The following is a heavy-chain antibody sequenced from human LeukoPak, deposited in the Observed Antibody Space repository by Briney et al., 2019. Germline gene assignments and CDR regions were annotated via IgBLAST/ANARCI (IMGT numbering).Heavy chain of an antibody. V-gene: IGHV3-30*02. CDR2: IRYDGSNK. D-gene: IGHD4-11*01. J-gene: IGHJ4*02. CDR3: AKVGLTVTTILDYFDY. CDR1: GFTFSSYG. Sequence: GGSLRLSCAASGFTFSSYGMHWVRQTPGKGLEWVAFIRYDGSNKYYADSVKGRFTISRDNSKNTLYLQMNSLRAEDTAVYYCAKVGLTVTTILDYFDYWGQGTLVTVSS.